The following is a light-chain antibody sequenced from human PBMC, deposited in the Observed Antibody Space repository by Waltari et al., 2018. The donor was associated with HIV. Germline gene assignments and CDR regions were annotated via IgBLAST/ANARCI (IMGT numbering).Light chain of an antibody. CDR2: KNT. V-gene: IGLV3-25*03. CDR1: ASPKAY. J-gene: IGLJ1*01. CDR3: LSADNSGTYV. Sequence: SSELTQPPSVSVSPGQTARITCSGDASPKAYTHWFQQKPGQAPVVVIHKNTEMPSWIPERFSASRSGTTVTLTITGVQTDDEADYYCLSADNSGTYVFGPGTTVTVL.